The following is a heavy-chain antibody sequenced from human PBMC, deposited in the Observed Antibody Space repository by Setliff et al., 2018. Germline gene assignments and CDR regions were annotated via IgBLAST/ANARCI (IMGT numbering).Heavy chain of an antibody. D-gene: IGHD3-22*01. CDR3: AKDTHYYASSGYYCFDY. V-gene: IGHV3-30*02. Sequence: GESLTISCAASGFTSSMYGVHWVRQAPGKGLEWVAYIRHDGGNENYADSVKGRFTISRDNSRNTLFLQMNSLRAEDTGVYYCAKDTHYYASSGYYCFDYWGQGTLVTVSS. J-gene: IGHJ4*02. CDR2: IRHDGGNE. CDR1: GFTSSMYG.